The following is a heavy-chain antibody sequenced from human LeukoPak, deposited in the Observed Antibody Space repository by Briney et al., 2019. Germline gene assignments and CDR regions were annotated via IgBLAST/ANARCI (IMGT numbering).Heavy chain of an antibody. Sequence: GGSLRLSCEASGFSVSSNYMSWVRQAPGKGLEWVSVFYASGSTSYTDSVKGRFTISRDISKNSLYLHMNSLRPEDTAVYYCAAKGNGYTGIYVFAHWGQGTLVTVSS. J-gene: IGHJ4*02. CDR2: FYASGST. D-gene: IGHD5-12*01. CDR3: AAKGNGYTGIYVFAH. V-gene: IGHV3-66*01. CDR1: GFSVSSNY.